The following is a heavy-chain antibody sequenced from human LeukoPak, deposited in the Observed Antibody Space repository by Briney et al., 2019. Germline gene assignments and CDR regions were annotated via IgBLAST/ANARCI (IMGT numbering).Heavy chain of an antibody. D-gene: IGHD4-17*01. V-gene: IGHV4-4*02. Sequence: SEALSLTCAVSGVSISSSYWWSWVRQPPGKGLEWIGEIYHSGSTNYNPSLKSRVIISVDNSKNQFSLKLTSVTAADTAVYYCARGGMTTVTTATHWFDPWGQGTLVTVSS. CDR2: IYHSGST. J-gene: IGHJ5*02. CDR3: ARGGMTTVTTATHWFDP. CDR1: GVSISSSYW.